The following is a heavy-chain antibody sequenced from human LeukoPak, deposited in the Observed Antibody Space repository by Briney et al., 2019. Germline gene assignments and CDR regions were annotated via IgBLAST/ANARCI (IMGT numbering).Heavy chain of an antibody. CDR1: GGSISSYY. Sequence: SETLSLTCTVSGGSISSYYWSWIRQPPGKGLEWIGYIYYSGSTNYNPSLKSRVTISVDTSKNQFSLKLSSVTAADTAVYYCARIRMYYYDSIPGYYYGMDVWGQGTTVTVSS. D-gene: IGHD3-22*01. J-gene: IGHJ6*02. V-gene: IGHV4-59*01. CDR3: ARIRMYYYDSIPGYYYGMDV. CDR2: IYYSGST.